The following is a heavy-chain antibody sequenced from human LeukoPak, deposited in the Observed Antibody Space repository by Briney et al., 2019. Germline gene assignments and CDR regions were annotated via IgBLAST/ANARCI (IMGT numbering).Heavy chain of an antibody. CDR3: ARRIAAAKGRYFQH. CDR1: GGSISSSSYY. V-gene: IGHV4-39*07. J-gene: IGHJ1*01. D-gene: IGHD6-13*01. Sequence: PSETLSLTCTVSGGSISSSSYYWGWIRQPPGKGLEWIGSIYYSGSTYYNPSLKSRVTISVDTSKNQFSLKLSSVTAADTAVYYCARRIAAAKGRYFQHWGQGTLVTVSS. CDR2: IYYSGST.